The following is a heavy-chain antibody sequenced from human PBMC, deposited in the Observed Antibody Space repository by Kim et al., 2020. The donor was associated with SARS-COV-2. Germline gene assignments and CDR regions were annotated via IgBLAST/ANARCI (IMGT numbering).Heavy chain of an antibody. CDR3: ARSVWFGGLSNQWWFDP. CDR2: IYYSGST. D-gene: IGHD3-10*01. CDR1: GGSISSYY. V-gene: IGHV4-59*13. Sequence: SETLSLTCTVSGGSISSYYWSWIRQPPGKGLEWIGYIYYSGSTNYNPSLKSRVTISVDTSKNQFSLKLSSVTAADTAVYYCARSVWFGGLSNQWWFDPWG. J-gene: IGHJ5*02.